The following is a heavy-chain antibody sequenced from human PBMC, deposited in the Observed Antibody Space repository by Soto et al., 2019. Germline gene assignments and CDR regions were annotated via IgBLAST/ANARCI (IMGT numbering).Heavy chain of an antibody. CDR1: GGTFSSYT. Sequence: QVQLVQSGAEVKKPGSSVKVSCKASGGTFSSYTISWVRQAPGQGLEWMGRIIPILGIANYAQKFQGRVTITADKSTSTAYMELSSLRSEDTAVYYCARDGYSSGWSNFDYCGQGTLVTVSS. V-gene: IGHV1-69*08. J-gene: IGHJ4*02. D-gene: IGHD6-19*01. CDR3: ARDGYSSGWSNFDY. CDR2: IIPILGIA.